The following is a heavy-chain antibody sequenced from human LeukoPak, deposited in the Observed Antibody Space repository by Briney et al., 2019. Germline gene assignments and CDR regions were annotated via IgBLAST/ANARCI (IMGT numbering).Heavy chain of an antibody. D-gene: IGHD6-19*01. CDR2: IYYSGST. V-gene: IGHV4-59*05. CDR1: GGSISSYY. Sequence: SETLSLTCTVSGGSISSYYWSWIRQPAGKGLEWIGSIYYSGSTYYNPSLKSRVTISVDTSKNQFSLKLSSVTAADTAVYYCARPGIAVADYYFDYWGQGTLVTVSS. J-gene: IGHJ4*02. CDR3: ARPGIAVADYYFDY.